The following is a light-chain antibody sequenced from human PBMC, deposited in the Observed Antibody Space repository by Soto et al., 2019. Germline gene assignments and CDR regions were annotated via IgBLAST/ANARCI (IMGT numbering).Light chain of an antibody. J-gene: IGKJ4*01. CDR1: QSVGIN. CDR2: DAS. V-gene: IGKV3-11*01. CDR3: QQRTNWPPLT. Sequence: EIVLTQSPATLSLSRGERATLSCRASQSVGINLAWYQQKPGQAPRLLIYDASNRATGIPARFSGSGSGKDFTLTVSGLEPEDSAVYYCQQRTNWPPLTFGGGTKVEMK.